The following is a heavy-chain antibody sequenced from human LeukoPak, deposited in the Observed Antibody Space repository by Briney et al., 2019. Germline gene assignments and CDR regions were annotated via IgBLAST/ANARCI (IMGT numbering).Heavy chain of an antibody. J-gene: IGHJ4*02. Sequence: SVKVSCKASGGTFSSYAISWVRQAPGQGLEWMGGIIPIFGTANYAQKFQGRVTITADESTSTAYVELSSLRSEDTAVYYCARGDSYSGSFTLDYWGQGTLVTVSS. D-gene: IGHD1-26*01. CDR3: ARGDSYSGSFTLDY. V-gene: IGHV1-69*13. CDR1: GGTFSSYA. CDR2: IIPIFGTA.